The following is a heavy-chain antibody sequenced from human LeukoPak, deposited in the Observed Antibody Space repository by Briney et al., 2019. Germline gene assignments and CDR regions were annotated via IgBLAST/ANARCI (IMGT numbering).Heavy chain of an antibody. CDR3: ARHIPGYCSGGSCYPFDY. V-gene: IGHV1-18*01. CDR1: GYTFTSYG. CDR2: ISAYNGNT. J-gene: IGHJ4*02. Sequence: ASVKVSCKASGYTFTSYGIGWVRQAPGQGLEWMGWISAYNGNTNYAQKLQGRVTMTTDTSTSTAYMELRSLRSDDTAVYYCARHIPGYCSGGSCYPFDYWGQGTLVTASS. D-gene: IGHD2-15*01.